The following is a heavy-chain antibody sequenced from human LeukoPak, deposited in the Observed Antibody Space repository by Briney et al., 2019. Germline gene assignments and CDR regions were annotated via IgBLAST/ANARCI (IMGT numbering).Heavy chain of an antibody. CDR2: ISGSGYPT. CDR3: AKGLHPSGWLPFDY. J-gene: IGHJ4*02. CDR1: GFTFSNYA. Sequence: GGSLRLSCAASGFTFSNYAMTWVRQAPGKGLEWVSGISGSGYPTYYADSVKGRFTISRGNSRNMVDLEMSSLRAEDTAVYYCAKGLHPSGWLPFDYWGQGILVTVSS. D-gene: IGHD6-19*01. V-gene: IGHV3-23*01.